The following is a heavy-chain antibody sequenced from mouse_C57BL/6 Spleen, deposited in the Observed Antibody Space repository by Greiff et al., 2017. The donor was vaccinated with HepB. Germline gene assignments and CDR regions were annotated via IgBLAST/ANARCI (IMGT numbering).Heavy chain of an antibody. CDR2: ISSGGSYT. Sequence: EVKLQESGGDLVKPGGSLKLSCAASGFTFSSYGMSWVRQTPDKRLEWVATISSGGSYTYYPDSVKGRFTISRDNAKNTLYLQMSSLKSEDTAMYYCARHGVTTVVDYFDYWGQGTTLTVSS. CDR3: ARHGVTTVVDYFDY. V-gene: IGHV5-6*01. D-gene: IGHD1-1*01. J-gene: IGHJ2*01. CDR1: GFTFSSYG.